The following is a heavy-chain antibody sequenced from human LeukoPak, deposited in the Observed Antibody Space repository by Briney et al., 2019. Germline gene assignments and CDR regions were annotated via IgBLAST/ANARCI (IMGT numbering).Heavy chain of an antibody. D-gene: IGHD2-2*01. CDR2: ISSDGSNK. CDR1: GFTFSTFG. Sequence: PGGSLRLSCAASGFTFSTFGMHWVRQAPGKGLEWVAVISSDGSNKYYADSVKGRFTISRDNSKNTLYLQVNSLRDEDTAVYYCARDWYYQFDYWGQGALVTVSS. CDR3: ARDWYYQFDY. V-gene: IGHV3-30*03. J-gene: IGHJ4*02.